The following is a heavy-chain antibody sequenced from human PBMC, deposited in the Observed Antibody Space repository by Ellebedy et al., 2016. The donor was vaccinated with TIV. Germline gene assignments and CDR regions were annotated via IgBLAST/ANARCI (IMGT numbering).Heavy chain of an antibody. D-gene: IGHD3-16*01. Sequence: GESLKISCKGSGYSFTSSWISWVRQMPGKGLEWMGRIDPSDSYTNYSPSFQGNVTISADKSISTAYLQWSRLKASDTAMYYCARRKKDLGDDAFDIWGQGTIVTVSS. CDR3: ARRKKDLGDDAFDI. V-gene: IGHV5-10-1*01. CDR2: IDPSDSYT. J-gene: IGHJ3*02. CDR1: GYSFTSSW.